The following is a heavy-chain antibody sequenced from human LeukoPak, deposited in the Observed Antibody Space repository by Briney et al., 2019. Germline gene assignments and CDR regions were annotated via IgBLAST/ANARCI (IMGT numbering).Heavy chain of an antibody. V-gene: IGHV1-18*01. Sequence: ASVKVSCKTSGYTFTTYGISWVRQALGQGLEWMGWINAYNGNTIYAQKLQGRVTMTTDTSASTAYMELRSLRSDDTAVYYCARASDLDSFDYWGQGTLVTVSS. CDR1: GYTFTTYG. J-gene: IGHJ4*02. CDR2: INAYNGNT. CDR3: ARASDLDSFDY.